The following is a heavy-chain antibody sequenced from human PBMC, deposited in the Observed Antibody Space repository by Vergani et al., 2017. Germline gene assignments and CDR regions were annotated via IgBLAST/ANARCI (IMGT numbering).Heavy chain of an antibody. CDR2: ISYDGTQK. J-gene: IGHJ1*01. Sequence: QVHLVESGGGVVQPGRSLRLSCVVSGFTSSYYGMHWVRQAPGKGLEWVAVISYDGTQKYYADSVKGRFTSSRDNSKSTPYLQMNSLRTEDTAVYYCATKSCGTPGCQIGYFREWGQGTLVTVSS. V-gene: IGHV3-30*03. CDR3: ATKSCGTPGCQIGYFRE. CDR1: GFTSSYYG. D-gene: IGHD1-1*01.